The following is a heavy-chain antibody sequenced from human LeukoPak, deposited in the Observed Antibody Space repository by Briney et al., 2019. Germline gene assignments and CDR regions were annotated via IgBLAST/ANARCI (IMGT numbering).Heavy chain of an antibody. V-gene: IGHV5-51*01. CDR3: ARRQCSSTSCQNDY. Sequence: GASLKISCKGSGCSFTSYWIGWVRQMPGKGLEWMGIIYPGDSDTRYSPSFQGQVTISADKSISTAYLQWSSLKASDTAMYYCARRQCSSTSCQNDYWGQGTLVTVSS. CDR2: IYPGDSDT. D-gene: IGHD2-2*01. J-gene: IGHJ4*02. CDR1: GCSFTSYW.